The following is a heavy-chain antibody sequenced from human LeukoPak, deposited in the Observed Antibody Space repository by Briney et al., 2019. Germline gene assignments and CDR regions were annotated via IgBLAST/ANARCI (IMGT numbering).Heavy chain of an antibody. Sequence: SETLSLTCGVSGGSITNTNYWTGVRQPPGKGLEWIGEVNLQGSTNYNPSLMGRVAISVDTSENHISLQLTSVTAADTAVYYCAREGGPYRPLDYSGQGTLVTVSS. CDR1: GGSITNTNY. CDR2: VNLQGST. J-gene: IGHJ4*02. CDR3: AREGGPYRPLDY. V-gene: IGHV4-4*02.